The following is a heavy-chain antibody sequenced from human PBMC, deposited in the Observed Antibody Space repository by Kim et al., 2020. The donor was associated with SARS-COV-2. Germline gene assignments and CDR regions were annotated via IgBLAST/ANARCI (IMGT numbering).Heavy chain of an antibody. CDR3: ARGDGYSLDFDY. V-gene: IGHV4-61*01. Sequence: SETLSLTCTVSCGSLSTGSYFWSWIRQPPGKGLEWIAYIYYSGSTDYNPSLKSRVTISVDTSKNQFSLQLYSVTAADTAVYYCARGDGYSLDFDYWGQGTLVTVSS. D-gene: IGHD2-15*01. CDR2: IYYSGST. J-gene: IGHJ4*02. CDR1: CGSLSTGSYF.